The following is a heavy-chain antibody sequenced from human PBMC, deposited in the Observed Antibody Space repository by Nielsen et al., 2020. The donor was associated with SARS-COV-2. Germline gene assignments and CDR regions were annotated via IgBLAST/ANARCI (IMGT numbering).Heavy chain of an antibody. J-gene: IGHJ4*02. Sequence: GESLKISCKGSGYSFTSYWISWVRQMPGKGLEWMGRIDPSDSYTNYSPSFQGHVTISADKSISTAYLQWSSLKASDTAMYYCARHGVVTRAFDYWGQGTLVTVSS. D-gene: IGHD4-23*01. CDR1: GYSFTSYW. V-gene: IGHV5-10-1*01. CDR3: ARHGVVTRAFDY. CDR2: IDPSDSYT.